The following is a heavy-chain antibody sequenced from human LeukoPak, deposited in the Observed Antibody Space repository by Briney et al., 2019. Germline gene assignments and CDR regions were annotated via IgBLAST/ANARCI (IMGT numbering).Heavy chain of an antibody. CDR3: ARSGSSWYWGYFDY. D-gene: IGHD6-13*01. V-gene: IGHV6-1*01. Sequence: LQTLSLTCAISGDSLSSNSAAWNWIRQSPSRGLEWLGRTYYRSKWYNDYAVSVKSRITINPDTSKNQFSLQLNSVTPEDTAVYYCARSGSSWYWGYFDYWGQGTLVTVSS. CDR2: TYYRSKWYN. J-gene: IGHJ4*02. CDR1: GDSLSSNSAA.